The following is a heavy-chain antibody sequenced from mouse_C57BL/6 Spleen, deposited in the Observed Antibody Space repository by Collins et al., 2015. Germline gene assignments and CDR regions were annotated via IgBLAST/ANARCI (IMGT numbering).Heavy chain of an antibody. CDR3: ARSYYAFDY. V-gene: IGHV1-53*01. D-gene: IGHD1-1*01. CDR2: INPGSGDT. J-gene: IGHJ2*01. Sequence: QVQLQQPGTELVKPGTSVKVSCKASGYTFTSYWMHWVKQRPGQGLEWIGNINPGSGDTYYNENFKSKATLTVDKSSSTAYMQLSSLTSEDSAVYFYARSYYAFDYWGQGTTLTVSS. CDR1: GYTFTSYW.